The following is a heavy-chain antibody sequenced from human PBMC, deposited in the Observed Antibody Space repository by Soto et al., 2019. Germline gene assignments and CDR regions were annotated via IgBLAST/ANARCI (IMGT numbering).Heavy chain of an antibody. V-gene: IGHV3-23*01. CDR3: AKGYLGWYFDY. CDR1: EFAFSNLA. D-gene: IGHD6-19*01. J-gene: IGHJ4*02. Sequence: PGGSLRLSCAASEFAFSNLAMSWVRQAPGKGLEWISGVSGSGGSSYYADSVKGRFSISRDNSKNTLYLEMNNLRAEDTAVYYCAKGYLGWYFDYWGQGTLVTVSS. CDR2: VSGSGGSS.